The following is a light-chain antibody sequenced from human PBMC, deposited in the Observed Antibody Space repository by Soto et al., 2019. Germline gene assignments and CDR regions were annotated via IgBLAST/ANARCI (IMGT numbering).Light chain of an antibody. CDR1: QSFLHSNVYNY. Sequence: DIGMPQSPLSLPVTPGDPASSSCRASQSFLHSNVYNYLDWYLQKPGQSPQLLIYLGSNRACGVPERFSGSGSGTDFTLKISRVEAEDVAVYHCMKDLTAPLTFGQGTKVDIK. CDR2: LGS. J-gene: IGKJ1*01. V-gene: IGKV2-28*01. CDR3: MKDLTAPLT.